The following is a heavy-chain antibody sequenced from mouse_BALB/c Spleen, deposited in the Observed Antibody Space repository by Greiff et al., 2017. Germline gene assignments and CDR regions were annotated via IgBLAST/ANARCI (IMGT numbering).Heavy chain of an antibody. Sequence: EVNVVESGGDLVKPGGSLKLSCAASGFTFSSYGMSWVRQTPDKRLEWVATISSGGSYTYYPDSVKGRFTISRDNAKNTLYLQMSSLKSEDTAMYYCARHGDYGFAYWGQGTLVTVSA. CDR1: GFTFSSYG. CDR3: ARHGDYGFAY. V-gene: IGHV5-6*01. CDR2: ISSGGSYT. J-gene: IGHJ3*01. D-gene: IGHD2-4*01.